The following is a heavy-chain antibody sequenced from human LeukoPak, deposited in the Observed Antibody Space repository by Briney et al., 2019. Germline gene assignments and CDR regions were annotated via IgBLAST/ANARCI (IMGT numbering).Heavy chain of an antibody. CDR1: GFTFSSYA. CDR3: ASSLYGEDYYYYGMDV. CDR2: ISYDGSNK. D-gene: IGHD4-17*01. Sequence: GGSLRLSCAASGFTFSSYAMHWVRQAPGKGLEWVAVISYDGSNKYYADSVKGRFTISIDNSKNTLYLQMNSLRAEDTAVYYCASSLYGEDYYYYGMDVWGKGTTVTVSS. V-gene: IGHV3-30*04. J-gene: IGHJ6*04.